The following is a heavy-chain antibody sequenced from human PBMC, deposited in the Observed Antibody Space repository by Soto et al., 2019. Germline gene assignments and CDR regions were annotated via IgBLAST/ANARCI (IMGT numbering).Heavy chain of an antibody. J-gene: IGHJ6*02. Sequence: QVQLVQSGAEVREPGSSVKVSCTASGGKFSIYAISWVRQAPGQGLEWMGGFMPMFGTSNYAQKFKGRVTMTAKESTVTVNMDLGSLMSEDTAFYYCARVMWSKKPPMSYYGMDVWGQGATVTVSS. CDR1: GGKFSIYA. CDR2: FMPMFGTS. V-gene: IGHV1-69*01. CDR3: ARVMWSKKPPMSYYGMDV. D-gene: IGHD3-10*01.